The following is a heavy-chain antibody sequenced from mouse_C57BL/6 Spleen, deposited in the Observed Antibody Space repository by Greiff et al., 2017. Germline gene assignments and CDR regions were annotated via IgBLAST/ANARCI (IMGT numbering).Heavy chain of an antibody. D-gene: IGHD1-1*01. J-gene: IGHJ4*01. Sequence: EVKLMESGPELVKPGASVKIPCKASGYTFTDYNMDWVKQSHGKSLEWIGDINPNNGGTIYNQKFKGKATLTVDKSSSTAYMELRSLTSEDTAVYYCAREGGDGSGYAMDYWGQGTSVTVSS. V-gene: IGHV1-18*01. CDR3: AREGGDGSGYAMDY. CDR2: INPNNGGT. CDR1: GYTFTDYN.